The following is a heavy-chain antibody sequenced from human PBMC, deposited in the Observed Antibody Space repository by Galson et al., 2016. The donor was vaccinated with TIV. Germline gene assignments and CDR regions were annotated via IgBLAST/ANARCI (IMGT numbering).Heavy chain of an antibody. CDR1: GFSFHHYT. CDR2: IGWDGDNT. CDR3: AKDSMWKENYYYMDV. Sequence: SLRLSCATSGFSFHHYTMHWVRQAPGKGLQWVALIGWDGDNTYYADSVKGRFTISRDNSKSSLYLQMNSLRTEDTALYFCAKDSMWKENYYYMDVWGRGAPVIVS. D-gene: IGHD1-1*01. V-gene: IGHV3-43*01. J-gene: IGHJ6*03.